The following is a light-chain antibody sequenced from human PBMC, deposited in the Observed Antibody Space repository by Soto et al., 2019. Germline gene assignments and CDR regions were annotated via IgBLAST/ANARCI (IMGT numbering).Light chain of an antibody. Sequence: QSVLTQPASVSGSPGQSITISCTGTSRDVGGYNFVSWYQQYPGEVPKLMIYEVGNRPSGVSNRFSGSKSGNTASLTISGLQAEDEADYYCSSYTSDSTYVFGTGTKVTVL. CDR2: EVG. V-gene: IGLV2-14*01. CDR3: SSYTSDSTYV. J-gene: IGLJ1*01. CDR1: SRDVGGYNF.